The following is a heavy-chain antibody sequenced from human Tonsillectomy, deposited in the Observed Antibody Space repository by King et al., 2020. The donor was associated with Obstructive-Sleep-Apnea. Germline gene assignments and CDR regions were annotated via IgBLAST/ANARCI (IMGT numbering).Heavy chain of an antibody. CDR2: MNPNSGNT. V-gene: IGHV1-8*01. D-gene: IGHD5-12*01. CDR3: ARATRGYSGDEPVNYFDD. CDR1: GYTFTNYD. Sequence: QLVQSGAEVKKPGASVKVSCKASGYTFTNYDINWVRQATGQGLEWMGWMNPNSGNTGYAQKFQGRVTMTRNTSISTAYMELSSLRTEDTAVYYCARATRGYSGDEPVNYFDDWGQGTQVSVSS. J-gene: IGHJ4*02.